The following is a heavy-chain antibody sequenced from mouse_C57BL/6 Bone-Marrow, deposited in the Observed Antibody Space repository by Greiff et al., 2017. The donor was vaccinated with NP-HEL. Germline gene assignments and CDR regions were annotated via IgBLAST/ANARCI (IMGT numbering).Heavy chain of an antibody. CDR1: GFSFNTYA. Sequence: EAGGGLVQPKGSLKLSCAASGFSFNTYAMNWVRQAPGKGLEWVARIRSKSNNYATYYADSVKDRFTIPRDDSESMLYLQMNNLKTEDTAMYYCVRGGNIDYWGQGTTLTVSS. CDR2: IRSKSNNYAT. J-gene: IGHJ2*01. CDR3: VRGGNIDY. V-gene: IGHV10-1*01.